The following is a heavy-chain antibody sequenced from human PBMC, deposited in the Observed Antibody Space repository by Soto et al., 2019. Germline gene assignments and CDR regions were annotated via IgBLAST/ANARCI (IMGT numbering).Heavy chain of an antibody. V-gene: IGHV4-39*01. Sequence: PSETLSLTCTVSGGSTSSTGYYWAWVRRPPGKGLEWIGSIYFSGTTYYNPSLKSRVTISVDTSKNQFSLKLSSVTAADTAVYYCARLSSSWYDNWFDPWGQGTLVTVSS. CDR3: ARLSSSWYDNWFDP. CDR2: IYFSGTT. D-gene: IGHD6-13*01. J-gene: IGHJ5*02. CDR1: GGSTSSTGYY.